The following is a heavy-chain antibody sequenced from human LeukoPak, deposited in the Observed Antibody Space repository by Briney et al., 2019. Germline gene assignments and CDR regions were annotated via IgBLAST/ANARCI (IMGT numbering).Heavy chain of an antibody. J-gene: IGHJ3*02. CDR3: ITDPGEWEPI. V-gene: IGHV3-15*01. Sequence: GGSLRLSCVASGINFETAWMSWVRQGPGKGLQWVGRIRTKNDGGTTDYAAPVKGRFIISRDDSKNTLYLQMNGLKIEDTAVYYCITDPGEWEPIWGQGTTVTVSS. CDR1: GINFETAW. D-gene: IGHD1-26*01. CDR2: IRTKNDGGTT.